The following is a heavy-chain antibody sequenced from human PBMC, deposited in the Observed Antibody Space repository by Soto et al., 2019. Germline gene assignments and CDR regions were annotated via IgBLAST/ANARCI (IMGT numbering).Heavy chain of an antibody. V-gene: IGHV1-2*04. CDR2: INPKSGGT. D-gene: IGHD3-3*01. J-gene: IGHJ5*02. CDR1: GYTFTGYY. CDR3: ARGNYDFWSGYRYNWFDP. Sequence: QVQLVQSGAEVKKPGASVKVSCKASGYTFTGYYMHWVRQAPGQGLEWMGWINPKSGGTNYAQKFQGWVTITTATSISTANMELSRLRSDDTAVYYCARGNYDFWSGYRYNWFDPWGQGTLVTVSS.